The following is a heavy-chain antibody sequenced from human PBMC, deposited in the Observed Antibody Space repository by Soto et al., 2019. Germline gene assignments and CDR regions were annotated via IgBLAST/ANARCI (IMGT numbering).Heavy chain of an antibody. D-gene: IGHD3-10*01. J-gene: IGHJ4*02. Sequence: QVQLQESGPGLVKPSQTLSLTCTVSGGSISSGGYYWSWIRQPPGKGLEWIGYIFYSGSTYYNPSLKSRVTMSVDTSKNQFSLKLSSVTAADTAVYYCARAHYYGSGNYYNGRFDYWGQGTLVTVSS. CDR3: ARAHYYGSGNYYNGRFDY. CDR1: GGSISSGGYY. V-gene: IGHV4-31*03. CDR2: IFYSGST.